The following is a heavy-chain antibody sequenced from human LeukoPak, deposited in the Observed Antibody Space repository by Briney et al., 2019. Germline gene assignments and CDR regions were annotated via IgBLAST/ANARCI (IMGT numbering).Heavy chain of an antibody. J-gene: IGHJ5*02. Sequence: GGSLRLSCAASGFTFSGYEMNWVRQAPGEGLEWVSYICSSGSSIYYADSVKGRFTISRDNAKNSLYLHMNSLRAENTAVYYCARDGLRGLLLSSWGQGTLVAVSS. D-gene: IGHD3-22*01. CDR2: ICSSGSSI. CDR3: ARDGLRGLLLSS. CDR1: GFTFSGYE. V-gene: IGHV3-48*03.